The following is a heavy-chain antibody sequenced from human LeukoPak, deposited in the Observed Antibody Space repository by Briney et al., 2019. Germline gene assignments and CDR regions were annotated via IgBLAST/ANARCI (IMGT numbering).Heavy chain of an antibody. CDR2: INYSGNS. J-gene: IGHJ2*01. CDR1: GGSISSYY. V-gene: IGHV4-59*01. Sequence: PSETLSLTCTVSGGSISSYYWSWVRQPPGKGLQWLGYINYSGNSDYNPSLQSRVTMSVDTSKNQFSLKLNSVTAADTAVYYCARRTYYDTLTGYKYWYFDLWGRGTLVTVSS. D-gene: IGHD3-9*01. CDR3: ARRTYYDTLTGYKYWYFDL.